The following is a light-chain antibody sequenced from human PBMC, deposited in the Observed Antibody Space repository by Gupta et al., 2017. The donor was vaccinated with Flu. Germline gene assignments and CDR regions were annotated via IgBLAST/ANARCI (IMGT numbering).Light chain of an antibody. CDR3: QQYGSSPLT. CDR1: QRVYSNY. J-gene: IGKJ4*01. CDR2: GAS. Sequence: VFTQSPDILSFSPGERATLSCRACQRVYSNYLAWYQQRPGQSPRLLIRGASTRAAGIPDRFSGSGSGTDFTLTISRLEPEDVAIYYCQQYGSSPLTFGGGTKVEIK. V-gene: IGKV3-20*01.